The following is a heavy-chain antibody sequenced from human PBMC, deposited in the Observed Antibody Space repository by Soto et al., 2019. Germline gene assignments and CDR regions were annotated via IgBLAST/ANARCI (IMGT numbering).Heavy chain of an antibody. CDR3: AKLPAAQSYFDF. CDR2: ISGSGGST. D-gene: IGHD2-2*01. V-gene: IGHV3-23*01. CDR1: GFTFITYA. Sequence: EVQRLDSGGGLVQPGGSLGLSCAASGFTFITYAMSWVRQAPGKGLEWVSIISGSGGSTYYPDSVKGRFTISRDNSKNTLYLQMTSLGSDDTAVYYCAKLPAAQSYFDFWGQGTLVTVSS. J-gene: IGHJ4*02.